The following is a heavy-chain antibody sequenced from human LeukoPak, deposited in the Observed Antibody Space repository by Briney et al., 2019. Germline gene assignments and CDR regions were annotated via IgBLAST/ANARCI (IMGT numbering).Heavy chain of an antibody. CDR3: AREDSGATYYFDN. CDR2: IFPSGGAT. J-gene: IGHJ4*02. CDR1: GYTFTRYN. Sequence: GASVKVSCKASGYTFTRYNHHWVRQAPGQGREWMGIIFPSGGATMYAQRFQGRVTVTRDTSTSTVYMELSSLISEDTAVYYCAREDSGATYYFDNWGQGTLVTVSS. V-gene: IGHV1-46*01. D-gene: IGHD1-26*01.